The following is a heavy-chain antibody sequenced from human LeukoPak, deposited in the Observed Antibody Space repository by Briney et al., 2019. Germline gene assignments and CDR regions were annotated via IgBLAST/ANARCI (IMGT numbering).Heavy chain of an antibody. Sequence: ASVKVSCKASGYTFTAYYMHWVRQAPGQGLEWMGWINPNTGGTNYAQKFQGRVTMTRATSISTAYMELSSLRSDDTAVYYCARDDSFQFDSWGKGPLVTVPS. CDR3: ARDDSFQFDS. CDR2: INPNTGGT. J-gene: IGHJ4*02. V-gene: IGHV1-2*02. D-gene: IGHD5-18*01. CDR1: GYTFTAYY.